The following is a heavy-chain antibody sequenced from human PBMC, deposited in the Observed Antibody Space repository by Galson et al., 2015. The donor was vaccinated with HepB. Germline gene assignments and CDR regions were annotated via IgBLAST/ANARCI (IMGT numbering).Heavy chain of an antibody. V-gene: IGHV1-3*01. CDR1: GYTFTSYA. D-gene: IGHD3-10*01. CDR2: INAGNGNT. J-gene: IGHJ5*02. Sequence: SVKVSCKASGYTFTSYAMHWVRQAPGQRLEWMGWINAGNGNTKYSQKFQGRVTITRDTSASTAYMELSSLRSEDTAVYYCARDTTERWFGEMWFDPWGQGTLVTVSS. CDR3: ARDTTERWFGEMWFDP.